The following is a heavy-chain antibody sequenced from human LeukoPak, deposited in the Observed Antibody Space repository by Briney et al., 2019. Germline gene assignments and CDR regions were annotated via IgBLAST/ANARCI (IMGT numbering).Heavy chain of an antibody. CDR1: AFTSSSYS. D-gene: IGHD3-3*01. CDR2: ISYDGSNK. V-gene: IGHV3-30*04. Sequence: GGSVKLSCNASAFTSSSYSKHSIGPAPGTGPAWVAVISYDGSNKYYADSVKGRFTISRDNANNSLYLQMNSPRADDTAVYYCARDNTISGHYDVGYWGQGTLVTVSS. CDR3: ARDNTISGHYDVGY. J-gene: IGHJ4*02.